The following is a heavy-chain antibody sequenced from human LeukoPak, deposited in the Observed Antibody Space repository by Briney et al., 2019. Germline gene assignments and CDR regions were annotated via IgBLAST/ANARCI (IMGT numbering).Heavy chain of an antibody. CDR3: ARVRGSSGWYGAFDI. D-gene: IGHD6-19*01. Sequence: GGSLRLSCAASGFTFSSYAMSWVRQAPAKGLDWVSSINGGGGSTYYADSVKGRFTISRDNSKNTLYLQMNSLRAEDTAVYYCARVRGSSGWYGAFDIWGQGTMVTVSS. CDR1: GFTFSSYA. CDR2: INGGGGST. V-gene: IGHV3-23*01. J-gene: IGHJ3*02.